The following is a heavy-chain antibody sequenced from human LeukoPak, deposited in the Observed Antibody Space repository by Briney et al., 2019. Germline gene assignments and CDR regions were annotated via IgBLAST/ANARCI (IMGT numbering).Heavy chain of an antibody. CDR1: GFTFSSYA. D-gene: IGHD6-13*01. V-gene: IGHV3-21*01. J-gene: IGHJ3*02. Sequence: GGSLRLSCAASGFTFSSYAMTWVRQAPGKGLEWVSSISSSSSYIYYADSVKGRFTISRDNAKNSLYLQMNSLRAEDTAVYYCAREYSGSWYHDAFDIWGQGTMVTVSS. CDR2: ISSSSSYI. CDR3: AREYSGSWYHDAFDI.